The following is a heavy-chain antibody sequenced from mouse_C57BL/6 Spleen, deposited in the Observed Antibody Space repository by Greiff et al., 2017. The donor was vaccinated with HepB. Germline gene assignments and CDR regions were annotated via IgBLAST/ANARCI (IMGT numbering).Heavy chain of an antibody. Sequence: EVQLQQSGPVLVKPGASVKMSCKASGYTFTDYYMNWVKQSHGKSLEWIGVINPYNGGTSYNQKFKGKATLTVDKSSSTAYMELNSLTSEDSAVYYCARWELLRYFVVWGTGTTVTVSS. CDR1: GYTFTDYY. V-gene: IGHV1-19*01. CDR3: ARWELLRYFVV. CDR2: INPYNGGT. D-gene: IGHD1-1*01. J-gene: IGHJ1*03.